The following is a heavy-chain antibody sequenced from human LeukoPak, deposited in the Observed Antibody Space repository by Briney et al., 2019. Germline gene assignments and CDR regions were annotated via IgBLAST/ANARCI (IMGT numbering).Heavy chain of an antibody. D-gene: IGHD3-3*01. J-gene: IGHJ4*02. CDR1: GFTFSSYA. V-gene: IGHV3-23*01. Sequence: PGGSLRLSCAASGFTFSSYAMHWVRQAPGKGLEWVSVMSGNGGNTHYADAVKGRFTISRDNSKNTLYLQMNSLRAEDTAVYYCAKDLQYYDFWSGYYQAGLDYWGQGTLVTVSS. CDR3: AKDLQYYDFWSGYYQAGLDY. CDR2: MSGNGGNT.